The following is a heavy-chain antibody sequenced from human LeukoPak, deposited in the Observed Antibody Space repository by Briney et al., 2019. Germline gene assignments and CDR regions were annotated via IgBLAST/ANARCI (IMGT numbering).Heavy chain of an antibody. CDR1: RFTFSSYA. J-gene: IGHJ4*02. Sequence: GGSLRLSCAASRFTFSSYAMHWVRQAPGKGLEWVAVISYDGSNKYYADSVKGRFTISRDNSKNTLYLQMNSLRAEDTAVYYCAKDTVRYSSRVYYFDYWGQGTLVTVSS. V-gene: IGHV3-30-3*01. CDR3: AKDTVRYSSRVYYFDY. D-gene: IGHD6-13*01. CDR2: ISYDGSNK.